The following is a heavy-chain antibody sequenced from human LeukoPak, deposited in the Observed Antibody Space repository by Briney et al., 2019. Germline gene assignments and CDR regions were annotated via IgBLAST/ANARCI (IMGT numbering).Heavy chain of an antibody. D-gene: IGHD4-17*01. J-gene: IGHJ4*02. CDR2: ISSSGNTI. V-gene: IGHV3-48*03. CDR1: GFTFSSYE. Sequence: GGSLRLSCAASGFTFSSYEFNWVRQVPGKGLEWVSYISSSGNTIYYADSVKGRFTVSRDNAKNSLFLQMNGLRAEDTAIYYCARERIYGDYFDYWGQGALVTVSS. CDR3: ARERIYGDYFDY.